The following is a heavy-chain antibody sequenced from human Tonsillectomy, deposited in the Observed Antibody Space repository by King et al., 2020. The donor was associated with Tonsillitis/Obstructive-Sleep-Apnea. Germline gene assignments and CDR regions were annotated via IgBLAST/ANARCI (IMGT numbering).Heavy chain of an antibody. V-gene: IGHV2-70*11. D-gene: IGHD4-17*01. CDR2: IDWDDDK. Sequence: VTLKESGPALVKPTQTLTLTCTFSGFSLSTSGMCVSWIRQPPGKALEWLARIDWDDDKYYTTSLKTRLTISKDTSKNQVVLTMTNMDPVDTATYYCARIYGDPYRFDYWGQGTLVTVSP. J-gene: IGHJ4*02. CDR1: GFSLSTSGMC. CDR3: ARIYGDPYRFDY.